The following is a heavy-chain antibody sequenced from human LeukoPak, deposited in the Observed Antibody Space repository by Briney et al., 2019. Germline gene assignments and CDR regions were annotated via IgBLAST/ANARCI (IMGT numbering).Heavy chain of an antibody. CDR3: AKDRTRYCSSTSCYYDY. CDR2: ISGSGGST. CDR1: GFTFSSYA. V-gene: IGHV3-23*01. J-gene: IGHJ4*02. D-gene: IGHD2-2*01. Sequence: GGSLRLPCAASGFTFSSYAMSWVRQAPGKGLEWVSAISGSGGSTYYADSVKGRFTISRDNSKNTLYLQMNSLRAEDTAVYYCAKDRTRYCSSTSCYYDYWGQGTLVTVSS.